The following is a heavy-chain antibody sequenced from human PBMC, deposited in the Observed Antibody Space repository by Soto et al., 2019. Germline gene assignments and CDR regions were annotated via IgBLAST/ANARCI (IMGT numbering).Heavy chain of an antibody. D-gene: IGHD2-2*01. CDR1: GFTFSSYA. CDR3: AKAGDCSSTSCYSYSLYFDY. Sequence: GGSLRLSCAASGFTFSSYAMSWVRQAPGKGLEWVSAISGSGGSTYYADSVKGRFTISRDNSKNTLYLQMNSLRAEDTAVYYCAKAGDCSSTSCYSYSLYFDYWGQGTLVTVSS. CDR2: ISGSGGST. V-gene: IGHV3-23*01. J-gene: IGHJ4*02.